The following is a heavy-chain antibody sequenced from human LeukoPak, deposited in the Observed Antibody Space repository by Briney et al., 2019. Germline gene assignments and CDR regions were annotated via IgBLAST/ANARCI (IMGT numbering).Heavy chain of an antibody. CDR1: GYTFTTYG. J-gene: IGHJ5*02. CDR2: ISAYNGDT. Sequence: GASVKVSCKPSGYTFTTYGISWVRQAPGQGLEWLGWISAYNGDTTYAQKFQGRVTMTTETSTRTAYMELRSLRPDDTAVYYCARDSVAVRPGWFDPWGQGTLVTVSS. D-gene: IGHD6-6*01. V-gene: IGHV1-18*01. CDR3: ARDSVAVRPGWFDP.